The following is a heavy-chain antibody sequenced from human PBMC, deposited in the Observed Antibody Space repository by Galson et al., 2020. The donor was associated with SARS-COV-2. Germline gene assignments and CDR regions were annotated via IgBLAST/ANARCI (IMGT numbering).Heavy chain of an antibody. J-gene: IGHJ6*02. CDR3: AREDPRGDV. CDR2: IKHYGSET. V-gene: IGHV3-7*01. D-gene: IGHD3-10*01. Sequence: GGSLRLSCVVSGFTFTKYWMSWVRQAPGKGLEWVANIKHYGSETHYVDSVKGRFTISRDNAENSLFLQMSSLRAEDTALYYCAREDPRGDVWGRGTMVAVSS. CDR1: GFTFTKYW.